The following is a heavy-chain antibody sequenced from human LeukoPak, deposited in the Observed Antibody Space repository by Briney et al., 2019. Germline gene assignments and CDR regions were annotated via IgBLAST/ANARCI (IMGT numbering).Heavy chain of an antibody. CDR1: GGSITSRSHY. J-gene: IGHJ4*02. V-gene: IGHV4-39*07. CDR3: ARRFDYDFWSGSDYYFDY. CDR2: IYYSGTA. D-gene: IGHD3-3*01. Sequence: MPSETLSLTCTVSGGSITSRSHYWGWIRQPPGKGLEWIGTIYYSGTALHHPSLKSRVTISVDTSKNQFSLNLTSVTAADTAVYYCARRFDYDFWSGSDYYFDYWGRGTLVAVSS.